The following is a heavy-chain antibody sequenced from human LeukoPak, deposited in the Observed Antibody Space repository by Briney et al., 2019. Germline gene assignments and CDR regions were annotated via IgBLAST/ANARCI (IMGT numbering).Heavy chain of an antibody. CDR1: SGSINTFY. CDR2: IYDSGST. CDR3: ARRRGVLSGAFDI. Sequence: SETLSLTCTVSSGSINTFYWSWIRQPPGKGLEWTGYIYDSGSTNYNPSLKSRVTISVDTSKKQFSLKLSSVTAADTAVYYCARRRGVLSGAFDIWGQGTMVTVSS. J-gene: IGHJ3*02. V-gene: IGHV4-59*08. D-gene: IGHD2-8*01.